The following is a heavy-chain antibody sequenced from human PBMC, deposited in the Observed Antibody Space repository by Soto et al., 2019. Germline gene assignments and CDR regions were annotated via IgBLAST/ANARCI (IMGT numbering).Heavy chain of an antibody. D-gene: IGHD4-17*01. CDR3: ARAHYGDYGYGMDV. CDR1: GASLTTGNFY. CDR2: ISYSGTP. V-gene: IGHV4-30-4*01. J-gene: IGHJ6*02. Sequence: SETLSLTCTVPGASLTTGNFYWSWIRQPPGKGLEWIAYISYSGTPYYNPSLKSRLSVSADRCKNQFSLELRSVTVADTAVYYCARAHYGDYGYGMDVWGQGTTVTVS.